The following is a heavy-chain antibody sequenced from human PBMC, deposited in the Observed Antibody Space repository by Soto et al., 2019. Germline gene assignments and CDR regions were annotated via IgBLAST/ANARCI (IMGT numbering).Heavy chain of an antibody. CDR1: GFTFSSYG. CDR3: ARGPPIVVVHAAEAGDGMDV. D-gene: IGHD2-2*01. CDR2: IWYDGSNK. Sequence: PGGSLRLSCAASGFTFSSYGMHWVRQAPGKGLEWVAVIWYDGSNKYYADSVKGRFTISRDNSKNTLYLQMNSLRAEDTAVYYCARGPPIVVVHAAEAGDGMDVWGQGTTVTVYS. V-gene: IGHV3-33*01. J-gene: IGHJ6*02.